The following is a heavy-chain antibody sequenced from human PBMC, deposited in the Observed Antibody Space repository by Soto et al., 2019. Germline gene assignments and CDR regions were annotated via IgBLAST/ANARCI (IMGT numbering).Heavy chain of an antibody. V-gene: IGHV3-30*03. D-gene: IGHD2-15*01. CDR3: ARGGGGYYYYGMDV. CDR1: GFIFNTYG. Sequence: PVGSLRLSCAASGFIFNTYGMDWVRQAPGKGLEWVAVISSDGSNKYYADSVKGRFTISRDNSKNTLYLQMNSLRPEDTAVYYCARGGGGYYYYGMDVWGQGTTVTVSS. CDR2: ISSDGSNK. J-gene: IGHJ6*02.